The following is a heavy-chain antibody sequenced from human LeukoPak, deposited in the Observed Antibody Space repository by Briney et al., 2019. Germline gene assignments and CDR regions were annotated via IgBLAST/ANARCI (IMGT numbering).Heavy chain of an antibody. CDR1: GFTFSSYA. CDR3: ASAQAYGSLLS. J-gene: IGHJ5*02. V-gene: IGHV3-30-3*01. D-gene: IGHD3-10*01. Sequence: PGGSLRLSCAASGFTFSSYAMHWVRQAPGKGLEWVAVISCDGSNKYYADSVKGRFTISRDNSKNTLYLQMNSLRAEDTAVYYCASAQAYGSLLSWGQGTLVTVSS. CDR2: ISCDGSNK.